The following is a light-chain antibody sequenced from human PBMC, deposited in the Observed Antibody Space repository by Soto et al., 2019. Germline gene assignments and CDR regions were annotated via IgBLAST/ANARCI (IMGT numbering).Light chain of an antibody. CDR3: HQSDDSPWT. CDR1: QSLSSNS. J-gene: IGKJ1*01. V-gene: IGKV3-20*01. Sequence: ETVLTQSPDTLSLSPGERVTLSCRASQSLSSNSLAWYQQKPGQDPRLLFYGASSSATGIPDRSVGSGSGTDFTLTVTRLEAEDSAVYFCHQSDDSPWTFGQGTKVEV. CDR2: GAS.